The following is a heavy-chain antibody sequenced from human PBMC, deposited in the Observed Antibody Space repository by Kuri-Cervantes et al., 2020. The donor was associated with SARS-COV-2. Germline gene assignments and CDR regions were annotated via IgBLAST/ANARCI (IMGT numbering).Heavy chain of an antibody. Sequence: SETLSLTCAVSGYSISSGYYWGWIRQPPGKGLEWIGSIYHSGSTYYNPSLKSRVTISVDTSKNQFSLKLSSVTAADTAVYYCARAKMGFLEWDNWFDPWGQGTRVTCSS. CDR1: GYSISSGYY. J-gene: IGHJ5*02. D-gene: IGHD3-3*01. CDR3: ARAKMGFLEWDNWFDP. CDR2: IYHSGST. V-gene: IGHV4-38-2*01.